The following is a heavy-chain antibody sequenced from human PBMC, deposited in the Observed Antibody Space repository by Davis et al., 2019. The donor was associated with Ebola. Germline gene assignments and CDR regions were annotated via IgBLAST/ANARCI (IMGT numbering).Heavy chain of an antibody. CDR3: ARESPGYCSSTSCHNWFDP. J-gene: IGHJ5*02. CDR1: GGSFSGYY. Sequence: PSETLSLTCAVYGGSFSGYYWSWIRQPPGKGLEWIGEINHSGSTNYNPSLKSRVTMSVDTSKNQFSLKLSSVTAADTAVYYCARESPGYCSSTSCHNWFDPWGQGTLVTVSS. D-gene: IGHD2-2*01. V-gene: IGHV4-34*01. CDR2: INHSGST.